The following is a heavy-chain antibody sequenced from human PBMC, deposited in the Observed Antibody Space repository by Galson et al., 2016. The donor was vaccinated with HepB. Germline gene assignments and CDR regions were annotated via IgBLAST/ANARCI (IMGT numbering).Heavy chain of an antibody. CDR3: ARDDFWTGPPSASFSFDY. CDR1: GFIFNNYA. D-gene: IGHD3/OR15-3a*01. V-gene: IGHV3-30-3*01. Sequence: SLRLSCAASGFIFNNYAMHWVRQAPGKGLEWVAVISDDGSNKYYADSVKGRFTISRDNSKNTLYLQMNSLRAEDTAVFYRARDDFWTGPPSASFSFDYWGQGTLVTVSS. J-gene: IGHJ4*02. CDR2: ISDDGSNK.